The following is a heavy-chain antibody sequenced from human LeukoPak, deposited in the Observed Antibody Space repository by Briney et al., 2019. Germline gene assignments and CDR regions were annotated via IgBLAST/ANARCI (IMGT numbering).Heavy chain of an antibody. D-gene: IGHD3-10*01. CDR1: GYSFTSYW. CDR2: IYPADSDT. Sequence: GESLKISCQGSGYSFTSYWIAWFCQMPGKGLEWMGIIYPADSDTRYSPSFQGQVSISADKSMSIAYLQWRSLKASDTAMYYCARPHYYGSGSYYSGFDIWGQGTMVTVSS. CDR3: ARPHYYGSGSYYSGFDI. J-gene: IGHJ3*02. V-gene: IGHV5-51*01.